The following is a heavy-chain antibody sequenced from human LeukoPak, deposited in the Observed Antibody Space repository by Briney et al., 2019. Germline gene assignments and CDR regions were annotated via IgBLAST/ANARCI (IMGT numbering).Heavy chain of an antibody. CDR2: IYNSGTT. V-gene: IGHV4-4*07. CDR3: ARDRLGATGHWRIDV. CDR1: GGSFSSYY. D-gene: IGHD1-26*01. J-gene: IGHJ2*01. Sequence: SETLPLTCTVSGGSFSSYYWTWIRQPAGKGLEWIGRIYNSGTTNYSPSLESRVTMSLDTSKNRFSLSLSSVTAADTAVYYCARDRLGATGHWRIDVWGRGTLVTVSS.